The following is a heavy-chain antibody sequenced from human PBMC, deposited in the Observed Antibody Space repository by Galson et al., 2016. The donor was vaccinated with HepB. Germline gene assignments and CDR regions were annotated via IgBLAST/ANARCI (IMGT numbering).Heavy chain of an antibody. D-gene: IGHD2-2*01. Sequence: SLRLSCAASGLTFGRYWMSWVRQAPGKGLEFVSRISRSGDSTDYADSVKGRFTISRDNSKNTLSLQMNSLTADDTAIYYCVQGSTAPAVWGKGTTVTVSS. J-gene: IGHJ6*04. CDR1: GLTFGRYW. CDR2: ISRSGDST. CDR3: VQGSTAPAV. V-gene: IGHV3-23*01.